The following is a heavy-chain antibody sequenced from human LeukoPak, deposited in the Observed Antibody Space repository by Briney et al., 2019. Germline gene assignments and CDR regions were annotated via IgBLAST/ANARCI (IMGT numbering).Heavy chain of an antibody. CDR3: ARVSDYYDSSGNYGY. D-gene: IGHD3-22*01. V-gene: IGHV1-2*02. Sequence: ASVKVSCKASGYTFTGYYMHWVRQAPGQGLEWMGWINPNSGGTNYAQKFQGRVTMTRDTSISTAYMELSRLRSDDTAVYYCARVSDYYDSSGNYGYRGQGTLVTVSS. CDR2: INPNSGGT. CDR1: GYTFTGYY. J-gene: IGHJ4*02.